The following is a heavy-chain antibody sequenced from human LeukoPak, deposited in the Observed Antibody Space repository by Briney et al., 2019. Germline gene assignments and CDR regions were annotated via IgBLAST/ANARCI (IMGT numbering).Heavy chain of an antibody. D-gene: IGHD5-24*01. CDR1: GGTFSSYA. CDR3: ARLGPGGMATITN. Sequence: ASVKVSCKASGGTFSSYAISWVRQAPGQGLEWMGGIIPIFGTANYAQKFQGRVTITADESTSTAYMELSSPRSEDTAVYYCARLGPGGMATITNWGQGTLVTVSS. CDR2: IIPIFGTA. V-gene: IGHV1-69*13. J-gene: IGHJ4*02.